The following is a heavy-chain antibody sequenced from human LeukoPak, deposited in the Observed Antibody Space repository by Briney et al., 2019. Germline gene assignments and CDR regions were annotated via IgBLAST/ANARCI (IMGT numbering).Heavy chain of an antibody. CDR2: MNPNSGNT. CDR3: ARVKRRFGIDP. Sequence: ASVKVSCKASGYTFTSYDINWVRQATGQGLEWMGWMNPNSGNTGHAQKFQGRVTMTRNTSISTAYMELSSLRSEDTAVYYCARVKRRFGIDPWGQGTLVTVSS. CDR1: GYTFTSYD. D-gene: IGHD3-10*01. V-gene: IGHV1-8*01. J-gene: IGHJ5*02.